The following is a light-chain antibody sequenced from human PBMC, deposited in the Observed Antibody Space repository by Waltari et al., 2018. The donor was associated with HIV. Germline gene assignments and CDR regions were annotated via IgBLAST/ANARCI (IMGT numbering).Light chain of an antibody. CDR1: RPNLGTDSD. Sequence: QTVLTQQPSVSGPPGQRGTISCPGSRPNLGTDSDVDWYQQLQGTLPKLLTYGINNRPSGVPDRFSGSKSGTSASLAITGLQAGDEADYYCQSYDSRLSAVVFGGGTKLTVL. V-gene: IGLV1-40*01. CDR2: GIN. CDR3: QSYDSRLSAVV. J-gene: IGLJ2*01.